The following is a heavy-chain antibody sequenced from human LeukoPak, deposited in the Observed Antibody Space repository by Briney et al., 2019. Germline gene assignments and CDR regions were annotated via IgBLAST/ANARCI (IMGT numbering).Heavy chain of an antibody. J-gene: IGHJ4*02. V-gene: IGHV3-30*04. CDR3: ARDLNGVIATGGTIF. Sequence: PGGSLRLSCAASGFTFSSYAMHWVRQAPGKGLEWVALISYDGSIKYYGDSVKGRFTISRDNAKDSLYLQMDSLRAEDTAMYYCARDLNGVIATGGTIFRGQGTLVTVSS. D-gene: IGHD6-13*01. CDR2: ISYDGSIK. CDR1: GFTFSSYA.